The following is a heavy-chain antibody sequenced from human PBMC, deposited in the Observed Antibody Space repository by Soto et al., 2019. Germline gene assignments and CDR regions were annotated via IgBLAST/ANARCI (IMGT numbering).Heavy chain of an antibody. V-gene: IGHV4-30-4*01. Sequence: NPSETLSLTCTVSGGSISSGDYYWGWIRQPPGKGLEWIGYIYYTGSTDSNPSLKSRVTTSVDASKNQFSLKLSSVTAADTAVYYCARVGGYCSSTGCYPENYFDPWGQGTLVTVSS. CDR3: ARVGGYCSSTGCYPENYFDP. CDR1: GGSISSGDYY. D-gene: IGHD2-2*01. CDR2: IYYTGST. J-gene: IGHJ5*02.